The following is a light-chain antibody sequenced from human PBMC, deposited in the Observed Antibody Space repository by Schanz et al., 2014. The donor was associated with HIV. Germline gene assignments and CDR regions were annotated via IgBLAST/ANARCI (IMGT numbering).Light chain of an antibody. Sequence: QSALTQPASVSGSPGQSITISCTGTSSDVGAYNSVSWWQQQHPGKAPKVLIHGVNNRPSGVSHRFSGSKSDITASLTISGLQAEDEGDYYCQSHDSRLSAWVFGGGTKLTVL. J-gene: IGLJ3*02. CDR3: QSHDSRLSAWV. CDR2: GVN. V-gene: IGLV2-14*03. CDR1: SSDVGAYNS.